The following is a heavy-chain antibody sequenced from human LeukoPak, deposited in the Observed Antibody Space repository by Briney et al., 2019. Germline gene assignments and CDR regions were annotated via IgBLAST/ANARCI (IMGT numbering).Heavy chain of an antibody. Sequence: GGSLRLSCAASEFTFSSYSMNWVRQAPGKGLEWVSYITNSGNSKSYADSVKGRFTISRDNSKNTLYLQMNSLRAEDTAVYYCARCVAVTTPELDYWGQGTLVTVSS. CDR3: ARCVAVTTPELDY. CDR1: EFTFSSYS. V-gene: IGHV3-48*01. D-gene: IGHD2-21*02. CDR2: ITNSGNSK. J-gene: IGHJ4*02.